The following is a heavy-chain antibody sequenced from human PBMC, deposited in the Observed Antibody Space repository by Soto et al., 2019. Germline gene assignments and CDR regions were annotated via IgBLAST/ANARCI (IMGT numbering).Heavy chain of an antibody. CDR2: ISTSSNSI. Sequence: EVQLVESGGGLAQPGGSLRLSCAASGFTFSSYSMNWVRQAPGKGLEWVSYISTSSNSIYYADSVKGRFTISRDNAENSLYLQINSLRDENTALYYCARGIGYYGSANYYYFDSWGQGTQVTVSS. CDR3: ARGIGYYGSANYYYFDS. J-gene: IGHJ4*02. V-gene: IGHV3-48*02. D-gene: IGHD3-10*01. CDR1: GFTFSSYS.